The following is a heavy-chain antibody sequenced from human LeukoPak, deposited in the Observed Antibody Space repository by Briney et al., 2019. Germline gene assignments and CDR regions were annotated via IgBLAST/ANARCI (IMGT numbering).Heavy chain of an antibody. CDR1: GGSISSGGYY. V-gene: IGHV4-31*03. CDR3: AGTVTTANYYYGMDV. J-gene: IGHJ6*02. D-gene: IGHD4-11*01. CDR2: IYYSGST. Sequence: SETLSLTCTVSGGSISSGGYYWSWIRQHPGKGLEWIGYIYYSGSTYYNPSLKSRVTISVDTSKNQLSLKLSSVTAADTAVYYCAGTVTTANYYYGMDVWGQGTTVTVSS.